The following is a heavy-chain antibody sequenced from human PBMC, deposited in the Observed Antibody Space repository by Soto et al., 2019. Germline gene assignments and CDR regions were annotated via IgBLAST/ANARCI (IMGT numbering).Heavy chain of an antibody. CDR2: ISYDGSNK. Sequence: GGSLRLSCAASGFTFSSYGMHWVRQAPGKGLEWVAVISYDGSNKYYADSVKGRFTISRDNSKNTLYLQMNSLRAEDTAVYYCAKELFVHGYNSGEDYGMDVWGQGTTVTVSS. CDR3: AKELFVHGYNSGEDYGMDV. J-gene: IGHJ6*02. D-gene: IGHD5-12*01. CDR1: GFTFSSYG. V-gene: IGHV3-30*18.